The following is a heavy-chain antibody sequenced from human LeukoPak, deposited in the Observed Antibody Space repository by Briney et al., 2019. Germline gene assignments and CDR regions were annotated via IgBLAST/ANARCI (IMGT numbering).Heavy chain of an antibody. Sequence: ASVKVSCKASGYTFTSYGISWVRQAPGQGLEWMGWISAYNGNTNYAQKFQGRVTITRDTSASTAYMELSSLRSEDTAVYYCARDRNYYDSSGYSNFDYWGQGTLVTVSS. CDR1: GYTFTSYG. V-gene: IGHV1-18*01. CDR3: ARDRNYYDSSGYSNFDY. CDR2: ISAYNGNT. J-gene: IGHJ4*02. D-gene: IGHD3-22*01.